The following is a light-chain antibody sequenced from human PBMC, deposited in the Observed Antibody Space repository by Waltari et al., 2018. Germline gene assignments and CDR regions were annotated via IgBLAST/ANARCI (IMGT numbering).Light chain of an antibody. CDR2: SAS. V-gene: IGKV1-39*01. CDR1: QSVEGY. CDR3: QQSATIPNT. J-gene: IGKJ2*01. Sequence: DIQMTQTRPSLSASVGDRVTITCRASQSVEGYLNWYQQRPGSAPTLMIYSASALQRGVSSRFSGSGFGTEFSLTINGLQPEDFATYFCQQSATIPNTFGQGTRVQI.